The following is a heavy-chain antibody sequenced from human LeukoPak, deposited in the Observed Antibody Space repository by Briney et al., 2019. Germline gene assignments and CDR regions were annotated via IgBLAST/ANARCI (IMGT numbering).Heavy chain of an antibody. CDR3: ATDYAYYYDSSGYYVGYYFDY. CDR2: ISGSGGST. CDR1: GFTFSSYA. D-gene: IGHD3-22*01. J-gene: IGHJ4*02. Sequence: GGSLRLSCAASGFTFSSYAMSWVRQAPGKGLEWVSGISGSGGSTYYADSVKGRFTMSRDNSKNTLYLQMNSLRAEDTAVYYCATDYAYYYDSSGYYVGYYFDYWGQGTLVTVSS. V-gene: IGHV3-23*01.